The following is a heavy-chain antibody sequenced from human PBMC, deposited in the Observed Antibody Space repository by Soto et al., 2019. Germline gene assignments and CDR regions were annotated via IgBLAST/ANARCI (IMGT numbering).Heavy chain of an antibody. CDR1: GFTFSSYA. D-gene: IGHD6-6*01. Sequence: GGSLRLSCAASGFTFSSYAMSWVRQAPGKGLEWVSSISSSSSYIYYADSVKGRFTISRDNAKNSLYLQMNSLRAEDTAVYYCAGEYSSSIFYWGQGTLVTVSS. J-gene: IGHJ4*02. CDR2: ISSSSSYI. CDR3: AGEYSSSIFY. V-gene: IGHV3-21*01.